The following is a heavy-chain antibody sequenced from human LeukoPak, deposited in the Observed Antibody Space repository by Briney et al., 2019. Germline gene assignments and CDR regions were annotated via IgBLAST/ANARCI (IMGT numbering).Heavy chain of an antibody. CDR2: INHSGST. CDR1: GGSFSGYY. Sequence: SETLSLTCAVYGGSFSGYYWSWIRQPPGKGLEWIGEINHSGSTNYNPSLKSRVTMSVDTSKNQFSLKLSSVTAADTAVYYCARSNYVWGSYRPRQPDAFDIWGQGTMVTVSS. J-gene: IGHJ3*02. D-gene: IGHD3-16*02. V-gene: IGHV4-34*01. CDR3: ARSNYVWGSYRPRQPDAFDI.